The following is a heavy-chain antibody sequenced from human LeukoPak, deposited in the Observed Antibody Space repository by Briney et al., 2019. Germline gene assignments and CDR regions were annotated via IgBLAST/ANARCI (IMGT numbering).Heavy chain of an antibody. CDR1: GFTFSSYA. CDR3: AKEYGSTVTTLGAFDI. D-gene: IGHD4-17*01. V-gene: IGHV3-23*01. Sequence: PGGSLRLSCAASGFTFSSYAMSWVRQAPGKGLEWVSAISGSGGSTYYADSVKGRFTISRDNSKNTLYLQMNSLRAEDTAVYYCAKEYGSTVTTLGAFDIWGQGTMVTVSS. J-gene: IGHJ3*02. CDR2: ISGSGGST.